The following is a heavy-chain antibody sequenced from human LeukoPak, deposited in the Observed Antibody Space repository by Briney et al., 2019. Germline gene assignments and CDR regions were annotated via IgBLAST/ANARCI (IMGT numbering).Heavy chain of an antibody. CDR3: ARGGNIYGDYYFDY. CDR1: GYTFTGFH. Sequence: ASVKVSCKASGYTFTGFHMHWVRQAPGQGIEWMGWIDPNSGGTSYAQTFQGRVTMTRDTSISTAYMELSEMRSDDTAVYYCARGGNIYGDYYFDYWGQGTLVTVSS. V-gene: IGHV1-2*02. D-gene: IGHD4-17*01. CDR2: IDPNSGGT. J-gene: IGHJ4*02.